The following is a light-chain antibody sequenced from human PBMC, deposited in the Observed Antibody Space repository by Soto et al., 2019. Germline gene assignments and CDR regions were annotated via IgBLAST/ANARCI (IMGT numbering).Light chain of an antibody. CDR1: SSDIGGYNY. V-gene: IGLV2-14*01. Sequence: QSALTQPASVSGSPGQSITISCTGTSSDIGGYNYVSWYQQHPCEAPKLIIYEVRNRPSGVSNRFSGSKSGNTASLTISGLQAEDEADYYCSSYASRSTIFAGGTKLTVL. CDR2: EVR. CDR3: SSYASRSTI. J-gene: IGLJ2*01.